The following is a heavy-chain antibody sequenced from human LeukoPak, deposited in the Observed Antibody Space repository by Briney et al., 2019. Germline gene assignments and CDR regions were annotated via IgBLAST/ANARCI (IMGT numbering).Heavy chain of an antibody. CDR2: IYSRGTT. Sequence: PSETLSLTCTVSGESISSYFWTWIRQPPGKGLEWLGYIYSRGTTAYNPSLESRLTMSTDTSKNQFSLTLRSVTTADTAVYFCARVTRTHDAFDVWGQPIMVTVSS. CDR3: ARVTRTHDAFDV. J-gene: IGHJ3*01. V-gene: IGHV4-59*01. D-gene: IGHD2-21*02. CDR1: GESISSYF.